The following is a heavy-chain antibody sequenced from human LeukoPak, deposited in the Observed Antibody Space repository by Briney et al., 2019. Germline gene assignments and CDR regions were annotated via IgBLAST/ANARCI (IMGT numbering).Heavy chain of an antibody. V-gene: IGHV4-39*01. CDR3: ARVERPTDYYYYMDV. J-gene: IGHJ6*03. D-gene: IGHD5-24*01. CDR2: IYYSGST. CDR1: GGSISSGSYY. Sequence: SETLSLTCTVSGGSISSGSYYWGWIRQPPGKGLEWIGSIYYSGSTYYNPSLKSRVNISVDTSKNQFSLKLSSVTAADTAVYYCARVERPTDYYYYMDVWGKGTTVTISS.